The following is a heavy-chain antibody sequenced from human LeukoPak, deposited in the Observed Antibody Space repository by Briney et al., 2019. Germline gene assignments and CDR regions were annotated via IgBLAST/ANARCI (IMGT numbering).Heavy chain of an antibody. Sequence: GGSLRLSCAASGFTFSSYSMSWVRQAPGKGLEWVGRVKTRTEGGTTDYAAPVKGRISISRDDSEKTLYLQMDSLKTEDTAVYYCTTLSTTVAHKGDYWGQGTLVTVSS. V-gene: IGHV3-15*01. CDR1: GFTFSSYS. J-gene: IGHJ4*02. CDR2: VKTRTEGGTT. D-gene: IGHD4-23*01. CDR3: TTLSTTVAHKGDY.